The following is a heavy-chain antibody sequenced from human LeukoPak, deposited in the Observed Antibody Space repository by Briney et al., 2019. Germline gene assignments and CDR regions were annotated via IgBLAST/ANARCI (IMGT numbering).Heavy chain of an antibody. Sequence: GGSLRLSCAASGVTFSSYSMNWGRQAPGKGLEWVSSISSSSSYIYYADSVKGRFTISRDNSKNTLYLQMNSLRADDTAVYYCAKAQQLDAFDYWGQGTLVTVSS. CDR1: GVTFSSYS. J-gene: IGHJ4*02. CDR2: ISSSSSYI. V-gene: IGHV3-21*01. CDR3: AKAQQLDAFDY. D-gene: IGHD6-6*01.